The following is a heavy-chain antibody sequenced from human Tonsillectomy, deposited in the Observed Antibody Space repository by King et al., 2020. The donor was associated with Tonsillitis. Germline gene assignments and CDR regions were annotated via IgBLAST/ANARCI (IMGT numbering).Heavy chain of an antibody. J-gene: IGHJ5*02. CDR3: ATFWSGYLDR. CDR2: IRQDGSDK. Sequence: VQLVESGGGLVQPGGSLRLSCAASGFTFSSYWMAWVRQAPGKGLEWVANIRQDGSDKYYVDSVKGRFTFSRDNAKNSLYLQMNTLRADDTAVYYCATFWSGYLDRWGQAILVTVSS. V-gene: IGHV3-7*01. D-gene: IGHD3-3*01. CDR1: GFTFSSYW.